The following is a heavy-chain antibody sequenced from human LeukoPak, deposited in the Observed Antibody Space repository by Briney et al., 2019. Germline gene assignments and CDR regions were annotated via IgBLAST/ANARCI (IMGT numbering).Heavy chain of an antibody. CDR3: ARGDSSSWKNYYYYYGMDV. J-gene: IGHJ6*02. V-gene: IGHV3-66*02. Sequence: GGSLRPSCAASGSTVSSNYMSWVRQAPGKGLEWVSVIYSGGSTSYADSVKGRFTISRDNSKNTLYLQMNSLRAEDTAVYYCARGDSSSWKNYYYYYGMDVWGQGTTVTVSS. D-gene: IGHD6-13*01. CDR1: GSTVSSNY. CDR2: IYSGGST.